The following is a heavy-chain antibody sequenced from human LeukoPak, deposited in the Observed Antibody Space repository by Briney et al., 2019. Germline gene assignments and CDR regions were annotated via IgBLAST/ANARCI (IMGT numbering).Heavy chain of an antibody. CDR2: ISYDGSNK. Sequence: GGSLRLSCAASGFTFSSYAMHWVRQAPGKGLEWVAVISYDGSNKYYADSVKGRFTISRDNSENTLYLQMNSLRAEDTAVYYCARGSYYDFSTGAFDIWGQGTMVTVSS. V-gene: IGHV3-30*04. J-gene: IGHJ3*02. D-gene: IGHD3-3*01. CDR3: ARGSYYDFSTGAFDI. CDR1: GFTFSSYA.